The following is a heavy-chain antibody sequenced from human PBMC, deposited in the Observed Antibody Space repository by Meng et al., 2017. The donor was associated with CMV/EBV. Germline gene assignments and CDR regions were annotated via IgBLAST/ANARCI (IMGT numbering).Heavy chain of an antibody. CDR3: AREWAEGGSWVGGMDV. J-gene: IGHJ6*02. V-gene: IGHV4-38-2*02. CDR2: IYHSGST. Sequence: SGTLSLTCTVSGYSISSGYYWGWIRQPPGKGLEWIGSIYHSGSTYYNPSLKSRVTISVDTSKNQFSLKLSSVTAADTAVYYCAREWAEGGSWVGGMDVWGQGTTVTVSS. D-gene: IGHD6-25*01. CDR1: GYSISSGYY.